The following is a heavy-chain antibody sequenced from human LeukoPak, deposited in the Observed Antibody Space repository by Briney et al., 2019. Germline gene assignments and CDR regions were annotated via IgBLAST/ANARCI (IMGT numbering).Heavy chain of an antibody. CDR1: GFSVRDYS. Sequence: GGSLRLSCAVSGFSVRDYSMNWVRQVPGKGLDWVSFISIKGDTRYYADSVKGRFTISRDNAKNSLYLQMNSLRDEDTAVCYCTRGVKEMQNYWGQGTLVTVSS. CDR3: TRGVKEMQNY. D-gene: IGHD3-22*01. CDR2: ISIKGDTR. V-gene: IGHV3-48*02. J-gene: IGHJ4*02.